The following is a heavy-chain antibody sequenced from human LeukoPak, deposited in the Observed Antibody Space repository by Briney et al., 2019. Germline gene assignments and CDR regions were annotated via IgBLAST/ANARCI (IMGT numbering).Heavy chain of an antibody. Sequence: SVKVSCKASGGTFSSYAISWVRQAPGQGLEWMGRIIPILGIANYAQKFQGRVTMTRNTSISTAYMELSSLRSEDTAVYYCARGYWRIAAAGTGYWGQGTLVTVSS. V-gene: IGHV1-69*04. J-gene: IGHJ4*02. D-gene: IGHD6-13*01. CDR2: IIPILGIA. CDR3: ARGYWRIAAAGTGY. CDR1: GGTFSSYA.